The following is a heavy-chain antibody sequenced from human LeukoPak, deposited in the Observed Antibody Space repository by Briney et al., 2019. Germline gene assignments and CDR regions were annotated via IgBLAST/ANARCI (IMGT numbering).Heavy chain of an antibody. CDR3: ARVIDSSGYYPWFDP. CDR2: IKQDGSHK. V-gene: IGHV3-7*01. CDR1: GFTFSTYW. Sequence: SGGSLRLSCAASGFTFSTYWMYWVRQAPGKGLEWVANIKQDGSHKYYVDSVKGRFTISRDNSKNTLYLQMNSLRAEDTAVYYCARVIDSSGYYPWFDPWGQGTLVTVSS. J-gene: IGHJ5*02. D-gene: IGHD3-22*01.